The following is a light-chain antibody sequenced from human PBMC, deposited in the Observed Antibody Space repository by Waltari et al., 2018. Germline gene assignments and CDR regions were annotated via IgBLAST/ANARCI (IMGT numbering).Light chain of an antibody. J-gene: IGKJ1*01. CDR3: QQHYSSPPT. V-gene: IGKV4-1*01. Sequence: DIVMTQSPDSLAVSLGERATINCKSSQSVLYNSNNKNHLAWYQQKPGQPPKRLISWASTREAGVHDRFSGSGSGTDFTLTITRLQADDVAVYYCQQHYSSPPTFGQGTKVEIK. CDR1: QSVLYNSNNKNH. CDR2: WAS.